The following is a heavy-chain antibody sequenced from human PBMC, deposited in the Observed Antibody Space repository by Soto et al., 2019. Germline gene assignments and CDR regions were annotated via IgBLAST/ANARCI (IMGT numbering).Heavy chain of an antibody. D-gene: IGHD3-10*01. V-gene: IGHV5-51*01. CDR2: VYPSDSDV. CDR3: ARLEGVLGITLVWGVNYAMDV. CDR1: GYRFTSSW. Sequence: GESLKISCQGSGYRFTSSWIGWVRQMPGKGLEWLGNVYPSDSDVRYSPSFQGQVTISADKSISTAYLQWSSLKASDTAMYYCARLEGVLGITLVWGVNYAMDVWGQGTTVTFSS. J-gene: IGHJ6*02.